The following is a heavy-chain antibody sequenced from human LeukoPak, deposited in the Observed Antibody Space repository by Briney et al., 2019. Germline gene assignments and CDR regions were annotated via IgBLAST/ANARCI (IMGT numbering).Heavy chain of an antibody. J-gene: IGHJ4*02. CDR1: GFTFNNYA. CDR3: AKDLGGSTDY. CDR2: IRGST. V-gene: IGHV3-23*01. D-gene: IGHD5-12*01. Sequence: GGSLRLSCAASGFTFNNYAMSWVRQAPGKGLEWVSLIRGSTYYADSVKGRFTISRDNSQNTLYLPINSLRAEDTALYYCAKDLGGSTDYWGQGTLVTVSS.